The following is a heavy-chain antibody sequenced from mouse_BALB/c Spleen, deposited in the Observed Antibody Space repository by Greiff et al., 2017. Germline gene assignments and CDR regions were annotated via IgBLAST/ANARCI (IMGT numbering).Heavy chain of an antibody. CDR1: GYTFTSYW. V-gene: IGHV1-7*01. Sequence: VQLQQSGAELAKPGASVKMSCKASGYTFTSYWMHWVKQRPGQGLEWIGYINPSTGYTEYNQKFKDKATLTADKSSSTAYMQLSSLTSEDSAVYYCTRDTTDYWGQGTTLTVSS. D-gene: IGHD1-1*01. J-gene: IGHJ2*01. CDR2: INPSTGYT. CDR3: TRDTTDY.